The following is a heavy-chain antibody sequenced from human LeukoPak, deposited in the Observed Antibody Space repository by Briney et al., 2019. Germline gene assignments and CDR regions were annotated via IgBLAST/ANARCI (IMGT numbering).Heavy chain of an antibody. J-gene: IGHJ5*02. D-gene: IGHD6-19*01. V-gene: IGHV4-59*01. CDR2: IYYTGST. CDR3: ARRITVSATNWFDP. CDR1: GGSFSGYY. Sequence: SETLSLTCAVYGGSFSGYYWSWIRQSPGKGLEWIAYIYYTGSTQYNPSLKSRLTISLDTSKNQFSLRLSSVTAADTAIYYCARRITVSATNWFDPRGQGTLVTVSS.